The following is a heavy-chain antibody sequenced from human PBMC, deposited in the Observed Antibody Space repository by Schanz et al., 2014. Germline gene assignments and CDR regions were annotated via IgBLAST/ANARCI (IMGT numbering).Heavy chain of an antibody. CDR1: GFNFGSHG. CDR3: ANNWNLDY. CDR2: ISYDGSFK. V-gene: IGHV3-33*06. J-gene: IGHJ4*02. Sequence: QVQLVESGGGVVQPGRSLRLSCAASGFNFGSHGMHWVRQAPGKGLEWVAVISYDGSFKNYADSVRGRFTISRDNAENTLYLQMNSLRAEDTAVYYCANNWNLDYWGQGTLVTVSS. D-gene: IGHD1-20*01.